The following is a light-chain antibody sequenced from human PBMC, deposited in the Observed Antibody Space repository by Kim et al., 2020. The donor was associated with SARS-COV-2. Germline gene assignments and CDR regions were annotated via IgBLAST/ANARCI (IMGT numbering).Light chain of an antibody. Sequence: GDRVTITCRASQSINNWLAWYQQKPGKAPKLLIYDASSLENGVPSRFSGSGSGTEYTLTISSLQPDDFASYYCQQYNSYSRTFGQGTKLEI. V-gene: IGKV1-5*01. CDR3: QQYNSYSRT. CDR2: DAS. CDR1: QSINNW. J-gene: IGKJ2*01.